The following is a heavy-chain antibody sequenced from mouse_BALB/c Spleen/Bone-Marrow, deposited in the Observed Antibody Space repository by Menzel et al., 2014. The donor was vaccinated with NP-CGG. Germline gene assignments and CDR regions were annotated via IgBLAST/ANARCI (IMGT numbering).Heavy chain of an antibody. Sequence: QVHVKQSGAELVKPGASVKLSCKASGYTFTGYYMYWVKQRPGQGLEWIGEINPTNGGTNFNEKFKSKATLTVDKSSSASYMQRSSLPSEDSADYYCTRSNYGHWYFDVWGAGTTVTVSS. CDR1: GYTFTGYY. V-gene: IGHV1S81*02. CDR2: INPTNGGT. D-gene: IGHD1-1*01. CDR3: TRSNYGHWYFDV. J-gene: IGHJ1*01.